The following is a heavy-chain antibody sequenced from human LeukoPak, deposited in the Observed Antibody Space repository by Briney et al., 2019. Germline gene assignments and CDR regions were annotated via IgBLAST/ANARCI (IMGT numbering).Heavy chain of an antibody. Sequence: GGSLRLSCAASGFTFSSYGMHWVRQAPGKGLEWVAVISYDGSNKYYADSVKGRFTISRDNSKNTLYLQMGSLRAEDMAVYYCAVSMAYAFDYWGQGTLVTVSS. CDR1: GFTFSSYG. D-gene: IGHD2/OR15-2a*01. V-gene: IGHV3-30*03. CDR2: ISYDGSNK. CDR3: AVSMAYAFDY. J-gene: IGHJ4*02.